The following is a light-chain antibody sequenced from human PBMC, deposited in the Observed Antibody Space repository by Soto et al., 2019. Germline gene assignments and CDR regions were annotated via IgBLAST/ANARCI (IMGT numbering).Light chain of an antibody. CDR1: SSDVGGYNY. J-gene: IGLJ3*02. CDR3: SSYAGSNDLV. V-gene: IGLV2-8*01. CDR2: EVS. Sequence: QSVLTQPPSASGSPGQSVTISCIGTSSDVGGYNYVSWYQQHPGKAPKLIISEVSKRPSGVPDRFSGSKSGNTASLTVSGSQAEDEDDYFCSSYAGSNDLVFGGGTKVTVL.